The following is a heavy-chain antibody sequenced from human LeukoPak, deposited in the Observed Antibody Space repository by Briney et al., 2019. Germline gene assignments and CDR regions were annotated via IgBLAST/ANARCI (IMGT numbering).Heavy chain of an antibody. J-gene: IGHJ4*02. CDR1: GYSFTSYW. Sequence: KNGESPKISCKGSGYSFTSYWVGWVRQMPGKGLEWLGFIYPADSDTRYGPSFQGQVTMSVDKSINIAYLQWSSLKASDTAMYYCVRGGGLWGQGTLVTVSS. CDR3: VRGGGL. CDR2: IYPADSDT. V-gene: IGHV5-51*01. D-gene: IGHD3-16*01.